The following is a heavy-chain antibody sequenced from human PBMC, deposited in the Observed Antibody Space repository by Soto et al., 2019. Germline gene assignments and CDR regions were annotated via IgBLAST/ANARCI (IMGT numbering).Heavy chain of an antibody. V-gene: IGHV3-23*01. CDR2: ISGDGSAT. J-gene: IGHJ3*01. CDR1: GFRFWTYS. D-gene: IGHD5-12*01. CDR3: AKTRLYDNNDYHRDGFDV. Sequence: EVKLLESGGGLVQPGESLRLSCAASGFRFWTYSMSWVRQAPGKGLEWVSGISGDGSATSYADSLKGRFTVSRDNSKATLFLQMNTLRVEDTAVYYCAKTRLYDNNDYHRDGFDVWGPGTAVTVS.